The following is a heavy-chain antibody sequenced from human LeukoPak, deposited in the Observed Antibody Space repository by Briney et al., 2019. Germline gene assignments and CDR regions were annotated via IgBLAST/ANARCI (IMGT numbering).Heavy chain of an antibody. CDR2: INWNGGST. D-gene: IGHD6-19*01. CDR3: ARDQINSSGWYIDY. Sequence: GGSLRLSCAASGFTFDDYGMSWVRQAPGKGLEWVSGINWNGGSTGYADSVMGRFTISRDNAKKSLYLHMNSLIAEDMAVYYCARDQINSSGWYIDYWGQGTLVTVSS. V-gene: IGHV3-20*04. CDR1: GFTFDDYG. J-gene: IGHJ4*02.